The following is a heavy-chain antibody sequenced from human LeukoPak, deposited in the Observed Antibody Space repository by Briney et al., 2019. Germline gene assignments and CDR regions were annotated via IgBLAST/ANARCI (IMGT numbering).Heavy chain of an antibody. V-gene: IGHV1-2*02. CDR2: INPNSGGT. D-gene: IGHD6-19*01. CDR3: ARDLGSGWQRNFDY. Sequence: ASVKVSCKASGYTFTGYYMHWVRQAPGQGLEWMGWINPNSGGTNYAQKFQGRVTITRDTSISTAYMELSRLRSDDTAVYYCARDLGSGWQRNFDYWGQGTLVTVSS. J-gene: IGHJ4*02. CDR1: GYTFTGYY.